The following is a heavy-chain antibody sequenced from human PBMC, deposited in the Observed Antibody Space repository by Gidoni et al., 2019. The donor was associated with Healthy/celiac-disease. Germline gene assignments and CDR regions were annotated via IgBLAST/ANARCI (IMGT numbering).Heavy chain of an antibody. D-gene: IGHD2-15*01. V-gene: IGHV4-34*01. CDR3: ARAEELGYCSGGSCNQSY. J-gene: IGHJ4*02. CDR2: INHSGST. CDR1: GGSFSGYY. Sequence: QVQLQHWGAGLLKPSETLSLTCAVYGGSFSGYYWRWIRQPPGKGLEWIGEINHSGSTNYNPSLKSRVTISVDTSKNQFSLKLSSVTAADTAVYYCARAEELGYCSGGSCNQSYWGQGTLVTVSS.